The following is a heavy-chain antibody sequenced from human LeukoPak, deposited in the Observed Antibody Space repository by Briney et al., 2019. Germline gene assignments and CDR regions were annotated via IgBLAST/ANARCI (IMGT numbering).Heavy chain of an antibody. CDR2: ISWNSGSI. Sequence: PGGSLRLSCAASGFTFSSYWMPWVRQAPGKGLEWVSGISWNSGSIGYADSVKGRFTISRDNAKNSLYLQMNSPRAEDTALYYCAKENYYDSSGYPPAPYYYYGMDVWGQGTTVTVSS. J-gene: IGHJ6*02. CDR1: GFTFSSYW. D-gene: IGHD3-22*01. V-gene: IGHV3-9*01. CDR3: AKENYYDSSGYPPAPYYYYGMDV.